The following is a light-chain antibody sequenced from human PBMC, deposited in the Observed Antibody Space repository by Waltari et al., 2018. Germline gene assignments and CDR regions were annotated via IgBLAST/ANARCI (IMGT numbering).Light chain of an antibody. J-gene: IGLJ1*01. CDR3: YSYTTSSTYV. CDR1: SSDVGGYNF. Sequence: QSALTQPASASGSPGQSITISCTGTSSDVGGYNFVSWYQQHPGKAPQLMIYDVINRTSGGSSLFSGYESGKTASLTIAGLQAEDEAYYYCYSYTTSSTYVFGTGTQVTVL. V-gene: IGLV2-14*03. CDR2: DVI.